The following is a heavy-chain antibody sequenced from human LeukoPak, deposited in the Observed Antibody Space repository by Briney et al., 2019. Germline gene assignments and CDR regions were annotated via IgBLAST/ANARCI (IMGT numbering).Heavy chain of an antibody. CDR3: ARALGGREDY. Sequence: PGRSLRLSCAASGFTFSDHYMDWVRQAPGKGLEWVGRTRNKANSYTTEYAASVKGRFTISRDDSKNSLYLQMNSLKTEDTAVYYCARALGGREDYWGQGTLVTVSS. CDR1: GFTFSDHY. CDR2: TRNKANSYTT. V-gene: IGHV3-72*01. J-gene: IGHJ4*02. D-gene: IGHD2-15*01.